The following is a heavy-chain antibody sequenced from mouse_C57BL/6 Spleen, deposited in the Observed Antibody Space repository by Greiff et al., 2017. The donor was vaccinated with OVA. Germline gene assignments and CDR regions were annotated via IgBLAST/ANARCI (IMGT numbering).Heavy chain of an antibody. CDR1: GYTFTSYW. CDR3: ANYYYGSSSLFAY. D-gene: IGHD1-1*01. J-gene: IGHJ3*01. Sequence: QVQLQQPGAELVKPGASVKLSCKASGYTFTSYWMQWVKQRPGQGLEWIGEIDPSDSYTNYNQKFKGKATLSVDTSSSTAYMQLSSLTSEDSAVYYCANYYYGSSSLFAYWGQGTLVTVSA. V-gene: IGHV1-50*01. CDR2: IDPSDSYT.